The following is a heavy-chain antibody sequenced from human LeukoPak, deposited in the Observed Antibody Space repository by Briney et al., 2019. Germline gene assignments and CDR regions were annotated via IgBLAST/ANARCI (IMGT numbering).Heavy chain of an antibody. CDR3: AREGYCSGTSCDKPFDY. Sequence: GASVKVSCKASGGTFSSYAISWVRQAPGQGLEWMGRIIPILGIANYAQKFQGRVTITADKSTSTAYMELSSLRSEDTAVYYCAREGYCSGTSCDKPFDYWGQGTLVTVAS. J-gene: IGHJ4*02. D-gene: IGHD2-2*01. V-gene: IGHV1-69*04. CDR1: GGTFSSYA. CDR2: IIPILGIA.